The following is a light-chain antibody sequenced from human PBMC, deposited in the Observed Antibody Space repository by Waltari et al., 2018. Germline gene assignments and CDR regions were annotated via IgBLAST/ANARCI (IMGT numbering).Light chain of an antibody. V-gene: IGLV2-14*03. J-gene: IGLJ1*01. CDR3: GSYTTRATHV. Sequence: QSALTQPASVSGSPGQSITISCTGTSSDVGGYNYVSWYQQPPGPTPKLIIFDVNRRPSGLSHRFSVAKSGNPASLTISGLQAEDEADYYCGSYTTRATHVFGIGTKVTVL. CDR1: SSDVGGYNY. CDR2: DVN.